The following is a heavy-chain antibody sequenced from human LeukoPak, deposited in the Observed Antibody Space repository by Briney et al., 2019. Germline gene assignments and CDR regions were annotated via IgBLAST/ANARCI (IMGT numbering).Heavy chain of an antibody. D-gene: IGHD6-19*01. Sequence: PSETLSLTCTVSGGSISSSDYYWGWIRQPPGKGLEWIGSISYSGSTYYNPSLKSRVTISVDTSKNQFSLKLSSVTAADMAVYYCARRPEQWLSNWFDPWGQGTLVTVSS. CDR2: ISYSGST. CDR3: ARRPEQWLSNWFDP. J-gene: IGHJ5*02. V-gene: IGHV4-39*01. CDR1: GGSISSSDYY.